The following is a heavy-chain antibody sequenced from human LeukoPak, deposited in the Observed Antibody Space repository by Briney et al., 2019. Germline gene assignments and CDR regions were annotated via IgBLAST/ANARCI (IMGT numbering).Heavy chain of an antibody. Sequence: GGSLRLSCAASGFTFSSYAMTWVRQAPGKGPEWVSHISGSGSGTYYAASVKGRFTISRDNSKNALYLQMNSLRAEDTALYYCARGLEGFDYWGQGTLVTVSS. J-gene: IGHJ4*02. CDR2: ISGSGSGT. CDR3: ARGLEGFDY. V-gene: IGHV3-23*01. CDR1: GFTFSSYA.